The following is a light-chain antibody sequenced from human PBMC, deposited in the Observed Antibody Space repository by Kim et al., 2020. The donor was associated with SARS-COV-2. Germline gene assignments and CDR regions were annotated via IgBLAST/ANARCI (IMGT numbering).Light chain of an antibody. Sequence: IQLTQSPSSLSASVGDRVTITCRASQGIASYLAWYQQKPGKAPKLLIYAASTLESGVPSRFSGSGSGTDFTLIISSLQPEDSATYFCQQLTSYPLTFGGGTKLEI. CDR3: QQLTSYPLT. CDR2: AAS. CDR1: QGIASY. J-gene: IGKJ4*01. V-gene: IGKV1-9*01.